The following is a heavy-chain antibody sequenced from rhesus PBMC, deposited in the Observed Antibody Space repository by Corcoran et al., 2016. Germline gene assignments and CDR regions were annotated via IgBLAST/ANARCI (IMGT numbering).Heavy chain of an antibody. D-gene: IGHD3-9*01. CDR3: AKRDTVTVSFDY. V-gene: IGHV3S5*01. CDR1: GFTFSSYG. J-gene: IGHJ4*01. CDR2: ISNGGGST. Sequence: EVQLVESGGGLVQPGGSLRLSCAASGFTFSSYGMSWVRQAPGQGLEWVSYISNGGGSTYYADSVKGRFTISRDNSKNTLSLQMNSLRAEDTAVYYCAKRDTVTVSFDYWGQGVLVTVSS.